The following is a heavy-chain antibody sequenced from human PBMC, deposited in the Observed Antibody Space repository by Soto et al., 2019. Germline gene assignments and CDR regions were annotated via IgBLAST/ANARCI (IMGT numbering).Heavy chain of an antibody. V-gene: IGHV5-51*01. D-gene: IGHD3-22*01. J-gene: IGHJ4*02. CDR1: GYSFTSYW. CDR3: ARHGVMYYYDSSGYYPHFDY. CDR2: IYPGDSDT. Sequence: GGSLRLSCKGSGYSFTSYWIGWVRQMPGKGLEWMGIIYPGDSDTRYSPSFQGQVTISADKSISTAYLQWSSLKASDTAMYYCARHGVMYYYDSSGYYPHFDYWGQGTLVTVSS.